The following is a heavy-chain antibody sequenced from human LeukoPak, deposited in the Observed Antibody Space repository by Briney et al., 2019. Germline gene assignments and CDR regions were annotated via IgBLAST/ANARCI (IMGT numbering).Heavy chain of an antibody. D-gene: IGHD5-12*01. CDR3: ARDSGEVYSGYDYRLDY. CDR2: LYTSGST. J-gene: IGHJ4*02. V-gene: IGHV4-39*07. Sequence: PSETLSLTCTVSGGSISSSCYYWGWLRPPPGKGLEWIGSLYTSGSTNYNPSLKSRLTMSVDTSKNQLSLKLIPVTAAAAAEFYWARDSGEVYSGYDYRLDYWGQGTLVTVSS. CDR1: GGSISSSCYY.